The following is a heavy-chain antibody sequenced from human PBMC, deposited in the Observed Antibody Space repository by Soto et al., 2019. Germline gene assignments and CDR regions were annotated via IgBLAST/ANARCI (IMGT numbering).Heavy chain of an antibody. V-gene: IGHV1-2*02. J-gene: IGHJ4*02. CDR2: INPDSGGT. CDR1: PYTFTVYY. D-gene: IGHD4-17*01. CDR3: ATVPYGDYAYFDY. Sequence: GASVKVSCKTSPYTFTVYYIHWVRQAPRQGLEWMGWINPDSGGTQYAQKFQGRVTMTRDTSISTAYMALSRLRSDDTAVYYCATVPYGDYAYFDYWGLGTLVTV.